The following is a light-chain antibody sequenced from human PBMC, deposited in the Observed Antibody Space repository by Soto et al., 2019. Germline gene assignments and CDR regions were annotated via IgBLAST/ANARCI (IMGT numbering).Light chain of an antibody. Sequence: QSALTQPRSVSGSPGQSVTISCTGTSSDVGTYNYVSWYQQHPGKAPKLMIYDVTKRPSGVPDRFSASKSGNTASLTISGLQAEDEADYYCCSFTTTSTHVFGTGTKVTVL. CDR3: CSFTTTSTHV. CDR1: SSDVGTYNY. V-gene: IGLV2-11*01. J-gene: IGLJ1*01. CDR2: DVT.